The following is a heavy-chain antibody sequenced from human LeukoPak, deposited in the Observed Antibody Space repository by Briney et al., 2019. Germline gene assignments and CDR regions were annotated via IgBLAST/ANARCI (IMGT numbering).Heavy chain of an antibody. Sequence: GGSLRLSCVVSGFTFASSWMTWVRQAPGKGLEWVANIKQDGSEKHYVDSVKGRFTISRDNVKNSLYLQMNSLRAEDTAVYYYAREPGIGYAFDIWGQGTMVTVSS. J-gene: IGHJ3*02. CDR2: IKQDGSEK. D-gene: IGHD3-10*01. CDR1: GFTFASSW. CDR3: AREPGIGYAFDI. V-gene: IGHV3-7*01.